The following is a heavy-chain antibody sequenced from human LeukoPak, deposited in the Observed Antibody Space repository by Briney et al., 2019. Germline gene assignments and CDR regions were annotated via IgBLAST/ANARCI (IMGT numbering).Heavy chain of an antibody. CDR3: TTYYYDSSDY. CDR2: ISSSSSYI. J-gene: IGHJ4*02. CDR1: GFTFSSYS. Sequence: GGSLRLSCAASGFTFSSYSMNWVRQAPGKGLEWVSSISSSSSYIYYADSVKGRFTISRDNFKNTVFLQMNSLRAEDTAVYYCTTYYYDSSDYWGQGTLVTVSS. D-gene: IGHD3-22*01. V-gene: IGHV3-21*01.